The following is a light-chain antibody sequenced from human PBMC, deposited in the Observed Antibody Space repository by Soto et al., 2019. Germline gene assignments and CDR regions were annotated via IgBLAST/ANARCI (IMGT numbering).Light chain of an antibody. Sequence: EIALTQSPGTLSLSPGERPTLSCRASQSVSSSYLAWFQQKPGQAPRLLIFDASSRATGIPDRFSGSGSGTDFTLTINKLEPEDFAVYYCQQYGSLPFTFGLGTRLEIK. CDR3: QQYGSLPFT. CDR1: QSVSSSY. J-gene: IGKJ5*01. V-gene: IGKV3-20*01. CDR2: DAS.